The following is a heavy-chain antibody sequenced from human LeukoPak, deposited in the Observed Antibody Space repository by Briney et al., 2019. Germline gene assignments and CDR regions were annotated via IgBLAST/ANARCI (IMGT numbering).Heavy chain of an antibody. J-gene: IGHJ4*02. V-gene: IGHV3-23*01. CDR2: ITDDGYNT. D-gene: IGHD6-19*01. CDR3: AKDLSYTSGASDH. CDR1: GFTLSAFA. Sequence: GGSLRLSCAASGFTLSAFAMTWVRQAPGKGLEWVSTITDDGYNTYSADSVKGRITFSRDNSKNTLSLQLRSLRAEDTAVYYCAKDLSYTSGASDHWGQGTLVTVSS.